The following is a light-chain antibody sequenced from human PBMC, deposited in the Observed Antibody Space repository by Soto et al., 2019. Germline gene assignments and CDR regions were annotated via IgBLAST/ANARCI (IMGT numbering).Light chain of an antibody. V-gene: IGLV4-69*01. CDR3: QTWGTGVV. Sequence: QSVLTQSPSVSASLGASVKLTCTLSSGHSRYAIAWHQQQPEKGPRYLMKVNSDGSHSKGDGIPDRFSGSTSGAERYLTISSLQSEDEADYYCQTWGTGVVFGGGTKLTVL. CDR1: SGHSRYA. CDR2: VNSDGSH. J-gene: IGLJ2*01.